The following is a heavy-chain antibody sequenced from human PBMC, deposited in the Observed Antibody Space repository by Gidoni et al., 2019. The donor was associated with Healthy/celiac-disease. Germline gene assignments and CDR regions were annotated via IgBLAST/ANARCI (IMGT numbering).Heavy chain of an antibody. CDR3: AREGGTFGDPILDY. V-gene: IGHV3-33*01. CDR1: GFTFSSYG. Sequence: QVQLVESGGGVVQPGRSLRLSCAASGFTFSSYGMHWVRQAPGKGLEWVAVIWYDGSNKYYADSVKGRFTISRDNSKNTLYLQMNSLRAEDTAVYYCAREGGTFGDPILDYWGQGTLVTVSS. D-gene: IGHD4-17*01. CDR2: IWYDGSNK. J-gene: IGHJ4*02.